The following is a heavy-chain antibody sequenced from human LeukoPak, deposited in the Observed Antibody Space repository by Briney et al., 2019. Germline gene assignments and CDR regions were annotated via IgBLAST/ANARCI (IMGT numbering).Heavy chain of an antibody. V-gene: IGHV4-59*01. CDR3: ARGVSYGDYFDY. J-gene: IGHJ4*02. Sequence: NASETLSLTCTVSGGSISSYYWSWIRQPPGKGLEWIGYIYYSGSTNYNPSLKSRVTISVDTSKNQFSLKLSSVTAADTAVYYCARGVSYGDYFDYWGQGTLVTVSS. CDR2: IYYSGST. D-gene: IGHD4-17*01. CDR1: GGSISSYY.